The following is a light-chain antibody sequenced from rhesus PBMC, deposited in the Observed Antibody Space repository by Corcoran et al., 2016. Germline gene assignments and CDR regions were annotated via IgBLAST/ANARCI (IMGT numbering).Light chain of an antibody. CDR3: HQYDTWNT. CDR2: DAT. CDR1: QSVNTH. V-gene: IGKV3S9*01. Sequence: EIVMTQSPATLSLSPGERATLSCRASQSVNTHIAWYQHRHDQAPRLLIYDATSRATGIPVRFHGSGSGTDFSLIISSLEPEDVGVYFCHQYDTWNTFGGGTKVEV. J-gene: IGKJ4*01.